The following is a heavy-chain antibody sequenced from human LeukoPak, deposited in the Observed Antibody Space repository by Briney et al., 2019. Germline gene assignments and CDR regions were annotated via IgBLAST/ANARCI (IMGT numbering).Heavy chain of an antibody. Sequence: GGSLRLSCEASGFSFSDYGMPWVRQAPGKGLEWVAFIRYNGDNKYYADSVKGRFTVSRDNSQSTLYLQMNSLRVEDTAVYYCAKRVVIRSTDYFYYYIHVWGKGTTVTVSS. CDR1: GFSFSDYG. CDR3: AKRVVIRSTDYFYYYIHV. CDR2: IRYNGDNK. V-gene: IGHV3-30*02. D-gene: IGHD3-3*01. J-gene: IGHJ6*03.